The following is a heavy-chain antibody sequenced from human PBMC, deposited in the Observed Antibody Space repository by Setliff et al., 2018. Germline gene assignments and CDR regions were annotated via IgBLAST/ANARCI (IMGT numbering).Heavy chain of an antibody. V-gene: IGHV7-4-1*02. D-gene: IGHD3-10*01. CDR3: ARGSRFGTIVYKGDYYMDV. J-gene: IGHJ6*03. Sequence: ASVKVSCKASGGTFSNYGVSWVRQAPGQGLEYMGWINTNTGNPIYAQGFTGRFVFSLDTSVSTAYLQISSLKSEDTAVYYCARGSRFGTIVYKGDYYMDVWGKGTTVTVSS. CDR1: GGTFSNYG. CDR2: INTNTGNP.